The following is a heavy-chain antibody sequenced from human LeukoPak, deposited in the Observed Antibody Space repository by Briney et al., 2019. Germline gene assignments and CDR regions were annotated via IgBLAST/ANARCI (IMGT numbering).Heavy chain of an antibody. CDR1: GGSINSGAYY. CDR2: IYYSGST. V-gene: IGHV4-31*03. J-gene: IGHJ5*02. CDR3: ARLNCSGGSCYSVDH. D-gene: IGHD2-15*01. Sequence: SETLSLTCTVSGGSINSGAYYWSWIRQHPGKGLEWIGYIYYSGSTYYSPSLKSRVTISIDTYKNQFSLKLSPVTAADAAVYFCARLNCSGGSCYSVDHWGQGTLITVSS.